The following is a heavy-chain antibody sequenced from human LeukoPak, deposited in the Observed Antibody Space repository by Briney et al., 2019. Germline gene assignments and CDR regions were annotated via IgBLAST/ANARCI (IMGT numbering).Heavy chain of an antibody. CDR1: GGSIGSYSISTYY. D-gene: IGHD3-3*01. CDR2: IYYSGST. CDR3: ARGFGEVIRRDYYYYGMDV. Sequence: PSETLSLTCTVSGGSIGSYSISTYYWSWIRQPPGKGLEWIGYIYYSGSTNYNSSLKSRVTISVDTSKNQFSLKLSSVTAADTAVYYCARGFGEVIRRDYYYYGMDVWGQGTTVTVSS. V-gene: IGHV4-61*01. J-gene: IGHJ6*02.